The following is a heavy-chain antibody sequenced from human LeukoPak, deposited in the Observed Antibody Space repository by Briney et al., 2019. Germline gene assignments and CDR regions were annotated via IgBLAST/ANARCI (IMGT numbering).Heavy chain of an antibody. D-gene: IGHD6-13*01. V-gene: IGHV3-30*02. Sequence: HGGSLRLSCAASGFTFSSYGMHWVRQAPGKGLVGVAFIRYGGSNKYYADSVKGRFTISRDNSKNTLYLQMNSLRAEDTAVYYCAKVRSRGPSFDYWGQGTLVTVSS. CDR2: IRYGGSNK. J-gene: IGHJ4*02. CDR1: GFTFSSYG. CDR3: AKVRSRGPSFDY.